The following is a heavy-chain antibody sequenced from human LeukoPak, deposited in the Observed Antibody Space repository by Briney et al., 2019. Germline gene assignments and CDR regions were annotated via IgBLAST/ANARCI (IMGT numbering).Heavy chain of an antibody. CDR2: IYYSGST. Sequence: SETLSLTCTVSGGSISSSGYYWGWIRQPPGKGLEWIGSIYYSGSTYYNPSLKSRVTISVDTSKNQFSLKLSSVTAADTAVYYCARLMADTYYYGSGTFDIWGQGTMVTVSS. J-gene: IGHJ3*02. V-gene: IGHV4-39*01. D-gene: IGHD3-10*01. CDR3: ARLMADTYYYGSGTFDI. CDR1: GGSISSSGYY.